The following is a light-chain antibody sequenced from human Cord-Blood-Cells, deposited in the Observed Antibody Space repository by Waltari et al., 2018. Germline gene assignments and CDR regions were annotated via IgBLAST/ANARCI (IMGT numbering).Light chain of an antibody. CDR3: QQYYSTPLT. J-gene: IGKJ4*01. V-gene: IGKV4-1*01. CDR1: QSVLYSSNNKNY. CDR2: WAS. Sequence: DIVMTQSPDSLAVSLGERATINCKSSQSVLYSSNNKNYLAWYQQKPGQPPKLLIYWASTRESGVPDRFSGGGSGTDFTLTISSLQAEDVADYYWQQYYSTPLTFGGGTKVEIK.